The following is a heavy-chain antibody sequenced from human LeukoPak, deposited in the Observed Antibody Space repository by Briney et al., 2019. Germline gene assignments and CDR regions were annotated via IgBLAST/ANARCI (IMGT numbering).Heavy chain of an antibody. J-gene: IGHJ4*02. CDR1: GGSISSSTFY. D-gene: IGHD6-19*01. CDR2: IYYSGST. CDR3: VVEWLVKSH. V-gene: IGHV4-39*07. Sequence: SETLSLTCSVSGGSISSSTFYWGWLRQPPGKGMEWIGTIYYSGSTYYDPSLKSRVSISVDASKNQFSLKLSSVTAADTAVYYCVVEWLVKSHWGQGTLVTVSS.